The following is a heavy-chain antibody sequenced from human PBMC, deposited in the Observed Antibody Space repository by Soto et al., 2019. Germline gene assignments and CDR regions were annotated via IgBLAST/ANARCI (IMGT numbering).Heavy chain of an antibody. CDR2: ISAYNGNT. Sequence: QFQLVQSGAEVKKPGASVKVSCKASGYTFTSYAISWVRQAPGQRLVWMGWISAYNGNTNYAQKFQGRVTMTTDTSTRKAHMELRSLRSDVTDEYYYAREGGGAAAGKNAIWSDYYYNGMDVWGQGTTVTVS. CDR1: GYTFTSYA. CDR3: AREGGGAAAGKNAIWSDYYYNGMDV. J-gene: IGHJ6*02. D-gene: IGHD6-13*01. V-gene: IGHV1-18*01.